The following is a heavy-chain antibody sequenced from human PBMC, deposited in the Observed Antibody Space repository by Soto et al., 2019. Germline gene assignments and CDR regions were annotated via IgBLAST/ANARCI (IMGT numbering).Heavy chain of an antibody. D-gene: IGHD6-6*01. V-gene: IGHV4-38-2*01. J-gene: IGHJ3*02. CDR2: IYHSLST. CDR1: VYSISSGYY. Sequence: SETLSLTCAVSVYSISSGYYWGCIRQPPGKGLEWIGSIYHSLSTYYNPSLKSRVTISVDTSKNQFSLKLSSVTAADTAVYYCARPAARGPSAFDIWGQGTMVTVSS. CDR3: ARPAARGPSAFDI.